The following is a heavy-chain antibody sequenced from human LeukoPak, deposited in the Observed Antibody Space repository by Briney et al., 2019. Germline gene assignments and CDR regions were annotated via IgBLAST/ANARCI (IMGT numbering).Heavy chain of an antibody. CDR3: ARDPYYYDSSGYYGDAFDI. J-gene: IGHJ3*02. CDR1: GFTFSTYA. D-gene: IGHD3-22*01. V-gene: IGHV3-48*01. Sequence: GGSLRLSCAASGFTFSTYAMDWVRQAPGKGLEWVSYLSSSSSVIYHADSVKGRFTISRDNAKNSLYLQMNSLRTEDTAVYYCARDPYYYDSSGYYGDAFDIWGQGTMVTVSS. CDR2: LSSSSSVI.